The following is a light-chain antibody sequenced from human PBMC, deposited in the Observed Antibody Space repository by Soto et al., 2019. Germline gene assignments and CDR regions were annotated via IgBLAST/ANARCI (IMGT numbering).Light chain of an antibody. CDR2: DAS. CDR1: QSVRRY. Sequence: EIVLIQSPATLSLSPGERATLSCRASQSVRRYLAWYQQKPGQAPRLLIYDASNRAPGIPARFSGSGSGTDFTLTISSLEPEDFAVYYCQQRSDWPSTFGGGTKLQIK. CDR3: QQRSDWPST. V-gene: IGKV3-11*01. J-gene: IGKJ4*01.